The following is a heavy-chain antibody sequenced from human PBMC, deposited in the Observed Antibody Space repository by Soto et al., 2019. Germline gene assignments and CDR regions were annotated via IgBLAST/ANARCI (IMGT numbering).Heavy chain of an antibody. J-gene: IGHJ4*02. V-gene: IGHV4-30-2*01. CDR3: ARASTTVTTLDY. CDR2: IYHSGST. D-gene: IGHD4-17*01. CDR1: GGSISSGGYS. Sequence: QLQLQESGSGLVKPSQTLSLTCAVSGGSISSGGYSWSWIRQPPGKGLEWIGYIYHSGSTYYNPPLKGRVTIAVDRSKNQFALKLSSVTAADTAVYCCARASTTVTTLDYWGQGTLVTVSS.